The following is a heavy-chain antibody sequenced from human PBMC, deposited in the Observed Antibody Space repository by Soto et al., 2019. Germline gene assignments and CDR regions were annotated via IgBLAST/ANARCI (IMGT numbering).Heavy chain of an antibody. CDR1: GGTFSSYA. CDR3: ARDRSGSGRAPLNWFDP. J-gene: IGHJ5*02. CDR2: IIPIFGTA. D-gene: IGHD3-10*01. Sequence: SVKVSCKASGGTFSSYAISWVRQAPGKGLEWMGGIIPIFGTANYAQKFQGRVTITADESTGTAYMELSSLRSEDTAVHYCARDRSGSGRAPLNWFDPWGQGTLVTVSS. V-gene: IGHV1-69*13.